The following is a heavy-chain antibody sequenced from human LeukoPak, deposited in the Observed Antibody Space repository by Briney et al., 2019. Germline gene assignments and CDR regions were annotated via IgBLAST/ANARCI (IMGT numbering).Heavy chain of an antibody. CDR2: ISGTSSYM. V-gene: IGHV3-21*01. D-gene: IGHD3-10*01. CDR3: ARDLHYYGSGP. Sequence: GGSLRLSCVAYGFNLRDYSMNWVRQAPGKGLDWVSGISGTSSYMYYGDSVKGRFTVSRDNAKNSLYLQMESLRVEDTAVYYCARDLHYYGSGPWGQGTLVTVSS. J-gene: IGHJ5*02. CDR1: GFNLRDYS.